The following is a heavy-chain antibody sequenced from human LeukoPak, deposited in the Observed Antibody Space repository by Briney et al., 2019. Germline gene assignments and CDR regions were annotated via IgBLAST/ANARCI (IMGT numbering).Heavy chain of an antibody. CDR3: ARDFDSSGYLTA. D-gene: IGHD3-22*01. V-gene: IGHV4-4*02. J-gene: IGHJ4*02. Sequence: PSETLSLTCAVSGGSISSSNWWSWVRQPPGKGLEWIGEIYHSGSTNYNPSLKSRVTISVDKSKNQFSLRLSSVTAADTAVYYCARDFDSSGYLTAWGQGTLVTVSS. CDR2: IYHSGST. CDR1: GGSISSSNW.